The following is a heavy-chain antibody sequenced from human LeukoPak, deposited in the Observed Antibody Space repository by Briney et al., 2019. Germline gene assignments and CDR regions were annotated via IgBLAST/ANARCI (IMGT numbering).Heavy chain of an antibody. J-gene: IGHJ4*02. CDR3: ARDDCSGGSCSGGYYFDY. CDR2: IGAKNGNT. V-gene: IGHV1-18*01. CDR1: GYMFSTYG. D-gene: IGHD2-15*01. Sequence: ASVNISCKASGYMFSTYGFAWVRQAPGQGLEWLGWIGAKNGNTKYAQKFQDRVTMTTDTSTTTAYMELRSLTSDDTAVYYCARDDCSGGSCSGGYYFDYWGQGSLVTVSS.